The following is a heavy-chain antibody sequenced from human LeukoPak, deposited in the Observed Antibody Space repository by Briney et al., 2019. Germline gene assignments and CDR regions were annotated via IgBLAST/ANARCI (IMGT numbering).Heavy chain of an antibody. J-gene: IGHJ4*02. V-gene: IGHV1-69*06. CDR2: IIPIFGTA. CDR1: GGTFSSYA. D-gene: IGHD5-18*01. CDR3: ARGAGGYSYGAFDY. Sequence: ASVKVTCKASGGTFSSYAISWVRQAPRQGLEWMGGIIPIFGTANYAQKFQGRVTITADKSTSTAYMELSSLRSEDTAVYYCARGAGGYSYGAFDYWGQGTLVTVSS.